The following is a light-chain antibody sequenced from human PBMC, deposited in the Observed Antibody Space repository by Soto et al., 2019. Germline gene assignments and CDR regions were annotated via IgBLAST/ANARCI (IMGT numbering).Light chain of an antibody. CDR3: QQYNNWPQT. Sequence: EIVMTQAPATPSVSPGERATLSCRASQTINNNVAWYQLKDGQVPRLLIYGASTRAADVPARFSGGGSGTEFTLTISSLQSEDFAEYHCQQYNNWPQTFGQGTKVDI. CDR1: QTINNN. CDR2: GAS. V-gene: IGKV3-15*01. J-gene: IGKJ1*01.